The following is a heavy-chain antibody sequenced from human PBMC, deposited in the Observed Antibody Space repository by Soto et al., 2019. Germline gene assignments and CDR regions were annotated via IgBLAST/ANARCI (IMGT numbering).Heavy chain of an antibody. CDR3: ATRSPAFDY. CDR2: IYYSGST. V-gene: IGHV4-59*01. Sequence: PSETLSLTCTISGDSISSYYWSWIRQPPGKGLEWIAYIYYSGSTNYNPSLRSRVTISVDTSKNQFSLKLSSVTAADTAVYYCATRSPAFDYWGQGTLVTVSS. J-gene: IGHJ4*02. CDR1: GDSISSYY.